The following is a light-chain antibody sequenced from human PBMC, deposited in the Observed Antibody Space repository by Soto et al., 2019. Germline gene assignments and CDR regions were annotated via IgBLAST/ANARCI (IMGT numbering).Light chain of an antibody. CDR2: GAS. CDR1: QDIRND. Sequence: AIQMTQSPSSLSASVGDRVTITCRASQDIRNDLGWYQQKPGKAPKVLIYGASSSQSGVPSRFSGSGSGTDFTLTISSLQPEDFASYYCLQDHNYPYTFGQGTKLEIK. V-gene: IGKV1-6*01. J-gene: IGKJ2*01. CDR3: LQDHNYPYT.